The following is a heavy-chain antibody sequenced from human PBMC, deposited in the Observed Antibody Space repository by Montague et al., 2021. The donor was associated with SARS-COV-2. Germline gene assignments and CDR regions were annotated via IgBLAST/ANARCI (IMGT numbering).Heavy chain of an antibody. V-gene: IGHV2-70*11. Sequence: PPLVKPTQTLTLTCTFSGFSLSTSGMCVSWIRQPPGKALEWLARIDWDDDKYYSTSLKTRLTISKDTSKNQVVLTMTNTDPVDTATYYCAREYSSGVYFDYWGQGTLVTVSS. CDR3: AREYSSGVYFDY. CDR2: IDWDDDK. D-gene: IGHD6-19*01. CDR1: GFSLSTSGMC. J-gene: IGHJ4*02.